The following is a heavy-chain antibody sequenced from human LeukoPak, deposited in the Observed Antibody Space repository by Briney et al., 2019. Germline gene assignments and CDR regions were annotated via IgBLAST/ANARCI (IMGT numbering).Heavy chain of an antibody. D-gene: IGHD2-15*01. J-gene: IGHJ4*02. CDR3: IAVVAAKGFDY. Sequence: GRSLRLSCAASGFTFSNYGMHWVRQGPGKGLEWVAAISLDGRDEFCADSVRGRFTISRDNSKNTLYLQMDTLRDEDTAVYYCIAVVAAKGFDYWGQGALVTVSS. CDR1: GFTFSNYG. CDR2: ISLDGRDE. V-gene: IGHV3-30*03.